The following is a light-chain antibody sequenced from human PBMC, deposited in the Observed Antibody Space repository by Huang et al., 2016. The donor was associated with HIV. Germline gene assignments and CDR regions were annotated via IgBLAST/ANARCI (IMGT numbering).Light chain of an antibody. V-gene: IGKV1-39*01. J-gene: IGKJ2*01. CDR3: QQTYITPLT. Sequence: DIQMTQSPSSLSASVGYRVTITCRASQSISSYLKWYQQKPGTAPKVLIYAATSLQSGVPSRFSGSGAGTDFTLTINNRQPEDSATYYCQQTYITPLTFGQGTKLEIK. CDR2: AAT. CDR1: QSISSY.